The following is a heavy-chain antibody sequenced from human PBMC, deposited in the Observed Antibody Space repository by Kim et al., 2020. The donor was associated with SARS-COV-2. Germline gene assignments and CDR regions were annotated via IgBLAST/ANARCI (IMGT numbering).Heavy chain of an antibody. Sequence: GGSLRLSCVGSGFTFDDYAMHWVRQAPGKGLEWVAATSWNGANSGYADFLKGRFTISRDNSKNALYLQMNILRTDDTGVYFCFGYRRSQSSYMDVWGKGTTVIVSS. CDR1: GFTFDDYA. D-gene: IGHD5-18*01. CDR2: TSWNGANS. V-gene: IGHV3-9*01. J-gene: IGHJ6*03. CDR3: FGYRRSQSSYMDV.